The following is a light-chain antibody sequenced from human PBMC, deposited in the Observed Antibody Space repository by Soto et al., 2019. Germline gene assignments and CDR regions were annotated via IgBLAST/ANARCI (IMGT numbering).Light chain of an antibody. CDR1: QHIVFY. CDR2: AAS. Sequence: DIQMTQSPSSLSASLGDRVSITCRASQHIVFYLNLYHQRIGTSPKLLIYAASILQSGVPSRFSGSGSGTDFTLTISNLQPEDFATYFCQQSYTTPVYSFGQGTKVDTK. CDR3: QQSYTTPVYS. J-gene: IGKJ2*01. V-gene: IGKV1-39*01.